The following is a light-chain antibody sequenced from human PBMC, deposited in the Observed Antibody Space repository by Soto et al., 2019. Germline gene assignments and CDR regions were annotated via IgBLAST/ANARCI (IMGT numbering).Light chain of an antibody. Sequence: QSALTQPASVSGSPGQSIAISCTGTSSDLGAYNYVSWYQQHPGKAPKLMIYDVSNRPSGVSNRFSGSKSDNTASLTISGLQAEDEADYYCSSYTSSSTYVFGSGTKLTVL. CDR3: SSYTSSSTYV. CDR2: DVS. V-gene: IGLV2-14*01. J-gene: IGLJ1*01. CDR1: SSDLGAYNY.